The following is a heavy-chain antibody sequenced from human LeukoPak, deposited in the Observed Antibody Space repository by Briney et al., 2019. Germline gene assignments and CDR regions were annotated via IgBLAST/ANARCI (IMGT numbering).Heavy chain of an antibody. CDR3: TASMEVSTYFDY. Sequence: PGGSLRLSCAASGFTFSSYSMNWVRQAPGKGLEWVGRIKSKTDGETTENAASVKGRFTISRDDSKNTLYLQMNSLKTEDTAVYYCTASMEVSTYFDYWGQGTLVTVSS. D-gene: IGHD5/OR15-5a*01. CDR2: IKSKTDGETT. J-gene: IGHJ4*02. CDR1: GFTFSSYS. V-gene: IGHV3-15*01.